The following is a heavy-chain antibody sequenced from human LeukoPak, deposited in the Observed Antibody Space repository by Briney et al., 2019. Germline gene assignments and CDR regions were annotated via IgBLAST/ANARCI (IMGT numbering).Heavy chain of an antibody. Sequence: GGSLRLSCAASGFTFSRYDMHWVRQATGKGLEWVSAIGTAGDTYYPGSVKGRFTISRENAKNSLYLQMNSLRAGDTAVYYCARGYCSGGSCSGFDYWGQGTLATVSS. J-gene: IGHJ4*02. CDR3: ARGYCSGGSCSGFDY. CDR2: IGTAGDT. CDR1: GFTFSRYD. D-gene: IGHD2-15*01. V-gene: IGHV3-13*01.